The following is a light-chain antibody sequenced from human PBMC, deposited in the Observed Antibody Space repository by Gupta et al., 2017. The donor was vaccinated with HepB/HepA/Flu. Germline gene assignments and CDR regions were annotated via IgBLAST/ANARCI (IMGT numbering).Light chain of an antibody. V-gene: IGLV8-61*01. CDR2: STN. CDR3: VLYMGSGIWV. CDR1: SGSVSTRYY. J-gene: IGLJ3*02. Sequence: QTVVTQEPSFSVSPGGTVTLTCGLGSGSVSTRYYPSWYQQTPGQPPRTLIYSTNPRSSGVPDRFSGSILGNKAALTITGAQADDESDYYCVLYMGSGIWVFGGGTKLTVL.